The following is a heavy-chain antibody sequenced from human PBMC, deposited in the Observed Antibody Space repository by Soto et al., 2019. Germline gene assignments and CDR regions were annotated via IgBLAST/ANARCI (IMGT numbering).Heavy chain of an antibody. J-gene: IGHJ4*02. CDR2: INPSGGST. Sequence: QVQLVQSGAEVKKPGASVKVSCKASGYTFTSYYMHWVRQPPGQGLEWMGIINPSGGSTSYAQKFQGRVTMTRDTSTSTVYMELSSLRSEDTSVYYCAPVAAAGTDWAFFDYWGQGTLVTVSS. CDR3: APVAAAGTDWAFFDY. CDR1: GYTFTSYY. V-gene: IGHV1-46*03. D-gene: IGHD6-13*01.